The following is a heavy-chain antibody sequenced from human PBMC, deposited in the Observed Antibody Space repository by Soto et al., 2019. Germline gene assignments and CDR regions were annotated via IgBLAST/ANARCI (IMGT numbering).Heavy chain of an antibody. Sequence: GGSLRLSCSASGFTFSSYGMHWVRQAPGKGLEWVAVIWYDGSNKYYADSVKGRFTISRDNSKNTLYLQMNSLRAEDTAVYYCARASAIIAAAGKDGFDYWGQGTLVTVSS. J-gene: IGHJ4*02. V-gene: IGHV3-33*01. CDR3: ARASAIIAAAGKDGFDY. CDR1: GFTFSSYG. CDR2: IWYDGSNK. D-gene: IGHD6-13*01.